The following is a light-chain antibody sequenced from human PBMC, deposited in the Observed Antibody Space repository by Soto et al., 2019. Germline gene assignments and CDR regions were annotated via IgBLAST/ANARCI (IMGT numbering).Light chain of an antibody. CDR2: DVS. Sequence: QSVLTQPASVSGSPGQSITISCTGTSNDVGGYNYVSWYQQHPGKAPKLMIYDVSNRPSGVSNRFSGSKSGNTASLTISGLQAEDEADYYCSSYTYTSTLVVFGTGTKVTVL. CDR3: SSYTYTSTLVV. J-gene: IGLJ1*01. CDR1: SNDVGGYNY. V-gene: IGLV2-14*01.